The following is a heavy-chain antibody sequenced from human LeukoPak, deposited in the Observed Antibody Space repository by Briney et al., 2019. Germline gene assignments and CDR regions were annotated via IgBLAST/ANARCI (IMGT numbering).Heavy chain of an antibody. V-gene: IGHV1-69*01. CDR2: IIPIFGTA. Sequence: SLKVSCKASGGTFSSYAISWVRQAPGQGLEWMGGIIPIFGTANYAQKFQGRVTITADESTSTAYMELSSLRSEDTAVYYCARAGYCSSTSCYVFDYWGQGTLVTVSS. CDR3: ARAGYCSSTSCYVFDY. D-gene: IGHD2-2*01. J-gene: IGHJ4*02. CDR1: GGTFSSYA.